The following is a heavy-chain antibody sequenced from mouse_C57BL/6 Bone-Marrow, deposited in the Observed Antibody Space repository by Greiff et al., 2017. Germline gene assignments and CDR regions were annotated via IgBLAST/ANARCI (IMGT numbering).Heavy chain of an antibody. Sequence: QVQLQQPGAELVMPGASVKLSCKASGYTFTSYWMHWVKQRPGQGLEWIGEIDPSDSYTNYNQKFKGKSTLTVDKSSSTAYMQLSSLTSEDSAVYYCAPYDYDGGFAYGGQGTLVTVSA. V-gene: IGHV1-69*01. CDR3: APYDYDGGFAY. CDR1: GYTFTSYW. CDR2: IDPSDSYT. D-gene: IGHD2-4*01. J-gene: IGHJ3*01.